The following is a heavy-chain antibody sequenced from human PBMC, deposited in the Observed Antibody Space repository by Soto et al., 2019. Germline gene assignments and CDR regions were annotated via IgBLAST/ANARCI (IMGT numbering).Heavy chain of an antibody. Sequence: PGGSLRLSCAASGFTFSSYSMNWVRQAPGKGLEWVSSISSSSSYIYYADSVKGRFTISRDNAKNSLYLQMNSLRAEDTAVYYCARDFGNMIVATIYVAGWFDPWGQGTLVTVSS. J-gene: IGHJ5*02. CDR3: ARDFGNMIVATIYVAGWFDP. D-gene: IGHD5-12*01. CDR1: GFTFSSYS. V-gene: IGHV3-21*01. CDR2: ISSSSSYI.